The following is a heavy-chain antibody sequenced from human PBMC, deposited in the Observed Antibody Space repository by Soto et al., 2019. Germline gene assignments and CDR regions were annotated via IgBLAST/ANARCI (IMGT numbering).Heavy chain of an antibody. Sequence: PSETLSLTCTVSGGSISSGGYYWSWIRQHPGKGLEWIGYIYYSGSTYYNPSLKSRVTTSVDTSKNQFSLKLSSVTAADTAVYYCASSGYDYPTLDYWGQGTTVPAPQ. CDR2: IYYSGST. J-gene: IGHJ4*02. CDR1: GGSISSGGYY. D-gene: IGHD5-12*01. V-gene: IGHV4-31*03. CDR3: ASSGYDYPTLDY.